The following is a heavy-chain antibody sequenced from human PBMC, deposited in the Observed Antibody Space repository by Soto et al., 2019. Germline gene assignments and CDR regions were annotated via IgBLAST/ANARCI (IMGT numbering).Heavy chain of an antibody. D-gene: IGHD3-3*01. Sequence: LRLSCAASGFTFSSYGMHWVRQAPGKGLEWVAVISYDGSNKYYADSVKGRFTISRDDSKNTLYLQMNSLRAEDTAVYYCAKEYYDFWSGSYNWFDPWGQGTLVTVSS. CDR2: ISYDGSNK. CDR3: AKEYYDFWSGSYNWFDP. CDR1: GFTFSSYG. J-gene: IGHJ5*02. V-gene: IGHV3-30*18.